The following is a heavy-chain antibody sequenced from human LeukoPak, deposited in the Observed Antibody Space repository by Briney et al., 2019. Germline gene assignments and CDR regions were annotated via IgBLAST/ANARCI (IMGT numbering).Heavy chain of an antibody. J-gene: IGHJ4*02. CDR3: TRVSGYISGSDFDY. CDR1: GFTFGDYA. V-gene: IGHV3-49*03. Sequence: GGSLRLSCTASGFTFGDYAMSWSRQAPGKGLEWVGFIRSKAYGGTTEYAASVKGRFTISRDDSKSIAYLQMDSLKTEDTAVYYCTRVSGYISGSDFDYWGQGTLVTVSS. CDR2: IRSKAYGGTT. D-gene: IGHD6-19*01.